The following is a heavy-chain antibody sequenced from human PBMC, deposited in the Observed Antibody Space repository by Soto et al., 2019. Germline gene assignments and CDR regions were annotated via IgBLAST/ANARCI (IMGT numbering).Heavy chain of an antibody. Sequence: TLSLTCTVSGGSISSSSYYWGWIRQPPGKGLEWIGSIYYSGSTYYNPSLKSRVTISVDTSKNQFSLKLSSVTAADTAVYYCARRDSSGWFDWYYYGMDVWGQGTTVTVSS. V-gene: IGHV4-39*01. J-gene: IGHJ6*02. D-gene: IGHD6-19*01. CDR2: IYYSGST. CDR3: ARRDSSGWFDWYYYGMDV. CDR1: GGSISSSSYY.